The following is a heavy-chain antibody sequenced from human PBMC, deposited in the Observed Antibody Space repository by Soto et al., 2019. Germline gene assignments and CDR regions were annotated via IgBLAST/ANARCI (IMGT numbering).Heavy chain of an antibody. D-gene: IGHD3-3*01. CDR3: AKDAAYDRGLDY. CDR2: ISYDGSNK. CDR1: GFTFSSYG. V-gene: IGHV3-30*18. J-gene: IGHJ4*02. Sequence: GGSLRLSCAASGFTFSSYGMHWVRQAPGKGLEWVAVISYDGSNKYYVDSVKGRFTISRDNSKNTLYLQMNSLRAEDTAVYYCAKDAAYDRGLDYWGQGTLVTVSS.